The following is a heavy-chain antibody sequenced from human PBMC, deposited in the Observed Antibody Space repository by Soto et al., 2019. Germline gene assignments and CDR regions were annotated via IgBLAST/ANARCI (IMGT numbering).Heavy chain of an antibody. V-gene: IGHV4-34*01. CDR2: INHSGST. CDR1: GGSFSGYY. CDR3: ARFSGSYYRTLYYFDY. Sequence: SETLSLTCAVYGGSFSGYYWSWIRQPPGKGLEWIGEINHSGSTNYNPSLKSRVTISVDTSKNQFSLKLSSVTAADTAVYYCARFSGSYYRTLYYFDYWGQGTLVTVSS. D-gene: IGHD3-10*01. J-gene: IGHJ4*02.